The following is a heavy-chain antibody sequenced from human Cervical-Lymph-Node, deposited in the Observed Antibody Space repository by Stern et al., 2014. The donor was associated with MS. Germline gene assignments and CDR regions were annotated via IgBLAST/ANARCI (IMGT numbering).Heavy chain of an antibody. CDR3: ARAGPSGDAFDI. CDR2: ISSSSSYT. D-gene: IGHD5-12*01. J-gene: IGHJ3*02. V-gene: IGHV3-11*06. CDR1: GFTFSDYY. Sequence: VQLVESGGGLVKPGRSLRLSCAASGFTFSDYYMSWIRQAPGKGLEWVSYISSSSSYTNYADSVKGRFTISRDNAKNSLYLQMNSLRAEDTAVYYCARAGPSGDAFDIWGQGTMVTVSS.